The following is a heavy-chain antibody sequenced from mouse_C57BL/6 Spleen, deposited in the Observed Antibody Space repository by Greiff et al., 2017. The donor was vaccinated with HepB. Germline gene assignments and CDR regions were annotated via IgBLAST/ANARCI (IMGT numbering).Heavy chain of an antibody. Sequence: QVQLQQPGAELVRPGSSVKLSCKASGYTFTSYWMHWVKQRPIQGLEWIGNIDPSDSETHYNQKFKDKATLTVDKSYSTAYMQLSSLTSEDSAVYYCARGGTGTYFDYWGQGTTLTVSS. CDR2: IDPSDSET. V-gene: IGHV1-52*01. J-gene: IGHJ2*01. CDR1: GYTFTSYW. D-gene: IGHD4-1*01. CDR3: ARGGTGTYFDY.